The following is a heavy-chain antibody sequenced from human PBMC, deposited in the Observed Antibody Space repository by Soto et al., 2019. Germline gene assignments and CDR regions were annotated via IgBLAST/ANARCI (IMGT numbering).Heavy chain of an antibody. CDR1: GRTFTSYA. CDR3: ARGAYYYGSGQAVQGWFDP. V-gene: IGHV1-8*02. Sequence: GASGRVSCEASGRTFTSYAINWVRQAPGQGLEWMGGMIPICGTANYAQKFQGRVTMTRNNSISTAYMELSSLRSEDTAVYYCARGAYYYGSGQAVQGWFDPWGQGTLGTVSS. CDR2: MIPICGTA. J-gene: IGHJ5*02. D-gene: IGHD3-10*01.